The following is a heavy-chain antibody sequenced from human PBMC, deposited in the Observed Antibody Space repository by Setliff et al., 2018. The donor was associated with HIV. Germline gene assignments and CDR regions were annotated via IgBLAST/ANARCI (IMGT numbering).Heavy chain of an antibody. CDR1: DFTFSNYW. Sequence: GGSLRLSCAASDFTFSNYWMDWVRQSPEKGLEWVANINQDGSQAYYLDSVRGRFTISRDNVQKSLYLQMNTLRAEDTAVYYCVPDSSTFLNWGPGSQVTVSS. CDR2: INQDGSQA. V-gene: IGHV3-7*03. D-gene: IGHD2-2*01. CDR3: VPDSSTFLN. J-gene: IGHJ4*02.